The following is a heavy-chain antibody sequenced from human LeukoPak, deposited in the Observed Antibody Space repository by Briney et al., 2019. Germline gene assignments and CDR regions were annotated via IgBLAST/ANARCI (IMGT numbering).Heavy chain of an antibody. CDR1: GFAFSSSW. V-gene: IGHV3-7*05. CDR2: MNPDGSTK. J-gene: IGHJ4*02. Sequence: GGSLRLSCAASGFAFSSSWMAWVRQAPGKGLEWVANMNPDGSTKNYVDSVRGRFTISRDNAKNLLYLQMNSLRGDDTAVYYCARDSGYSAFDYWGQGTLVTASS. CDR3: ARDSGYSAFDY. D-gene: IGHD5-12*01.